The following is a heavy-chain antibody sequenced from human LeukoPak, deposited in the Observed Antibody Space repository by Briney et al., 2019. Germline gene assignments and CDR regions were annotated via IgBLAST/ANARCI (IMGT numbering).Heavy chain of an antibody. D-gene: IGHD1-7*01. CDR1: GGSFTDYF. J-gene: IGHJ4*02. CDR3: ARKQTGTMYDV. Sequence: SETLSLTCDVFGGSFTDYFWTWIRQSPGKGLEWIGTFSSGGSAYYNPSLTSRVSISKDTSDNQFSLRLYSVTAADTAVYYCARKQTGTMYDVWGQGTQVTVSS. V-gene: IGHV4-34*01. CDR2: FSSGGSA.